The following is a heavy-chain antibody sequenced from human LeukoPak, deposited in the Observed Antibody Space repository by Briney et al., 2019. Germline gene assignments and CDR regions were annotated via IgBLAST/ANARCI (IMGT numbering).Heavy chain of an antibody. Sequence: ASVTVSCKASGYSFTNYYMHWVRQAPGQGLEWMGVMNPSGGSTSYAQRFQGRVTMTRDTSTSTVYMELSSLTSDDTAVYYCARGRTVNTRWYPYEYWGQGTLVTVSS. CDR2: MNPSGGST. CDR3: ARGRTVNTRWYPYEY. J-gene: IGHJ4*02. D-gene: IGHD6-13*01. V-gene: IGHV1-46*01. CDR1: GYSFTNYY.